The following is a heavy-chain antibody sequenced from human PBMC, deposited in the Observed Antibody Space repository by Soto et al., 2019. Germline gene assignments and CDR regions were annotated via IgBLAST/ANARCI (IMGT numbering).Heavy chain of an antibody. J-gene: IGHJ5*02. Sequence: GGSLRLSCAASGFSFSNYAMSWVRQAPGKGLEWVSGITAGGDYTYYADSVKGRLTTSRDNSKKTLCLQMNSLRAEGMAIYYCAKDRSTYYLVPPFDPWGQGTLVTVSS. CDR3: AKDRSTYYLVPPFDP. D-gene: IGHD3-10*01. CDR1: GFSFSNYA. CDR2: ITAGGDYT. V-gene: IGHV3-23*01.